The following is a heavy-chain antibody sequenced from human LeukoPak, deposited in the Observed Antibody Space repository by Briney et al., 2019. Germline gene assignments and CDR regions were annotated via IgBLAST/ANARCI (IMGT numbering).Heavy chain of an antibody. CDR2: IEYSGRT. CDR1: GVSISGYY. CDR3: AREEIFGVVIGIDY. V-gene: IGHV4-59*01. Sequence: SETLSLTCIVSGVSISGYYWSWIRQPPGKGLEWIGYIEYSGRTEYKPSLQSRLTISVDTSKNQFSLKVNSVTAADTAVYYCAREEIFGVVIGIDYWGQGTLVTVSS. J-gene: IGHJ4*02. D-gene: IGHD3-3*01.